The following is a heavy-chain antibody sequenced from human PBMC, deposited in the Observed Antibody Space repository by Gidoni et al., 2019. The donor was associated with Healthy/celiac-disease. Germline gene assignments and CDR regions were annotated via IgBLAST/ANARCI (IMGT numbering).Heavy chain of an antibody. J-gene: IGHJ4*02. CDR2: IRSKANSYAT. CDR1: GFTFSGSA. Sequence: EVQLVESGGGLVQPGGSLKLSCAASGFTFSGSAMHWVRQASGKGLEWVGRIRSKANSYATAYAASVKGRFTISRDDSKNTAYLQMNSLKTEDTAVYYCTRRAEVNLNDYWGQGTLVTVSS. D-gene: IGHD1-7*01. CDR3: TRRAEVNLNDY. V-gene: IGHV3-73*02.